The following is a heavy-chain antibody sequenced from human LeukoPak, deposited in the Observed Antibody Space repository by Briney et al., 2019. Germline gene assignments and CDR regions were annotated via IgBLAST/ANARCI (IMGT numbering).Heavy chain of an antibody. CDR2: ISSSGSTI. J-gene: IGHJ4*02. CDR1: GFTFSDYY. CDR3: ARAGPYYYDSSGYLGY. Sequence: GGSLRLSCAASGFTFSDYYVSWIRQAPGKGLEWVSYISSSGSTIYYADSVKGRFTISRDNAKNSLYLQMNSLRAEDTAVYYCARAGPYYYDSSGYLGYWGQGTLVTVSS. V-gene: IGHV3-11*01. D-gene: IGHD3-22*01.